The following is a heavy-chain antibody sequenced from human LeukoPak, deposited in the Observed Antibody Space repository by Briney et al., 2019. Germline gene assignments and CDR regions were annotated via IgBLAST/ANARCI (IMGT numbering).Heavy chain of an antibody. CDR3: ARVRFGDRDGYYYYYMDV. Sequence: GGSLRLSCAASGFTVSSNYMSWVRQAPGKGLEWVSLIYSGGSTYYADSVKGRFTISRDNAKNSLYLQMNSLRAEDTAVYYCARVRFGDRDGYYYYYMDVWGKGTTVTVSS. CDR1: GFTVSSNY. CDR2: IYSGGST. D-gene: IGHD3-10*01. J-gene: IGHJ6*03. V-gene: IGHV3-53*01.